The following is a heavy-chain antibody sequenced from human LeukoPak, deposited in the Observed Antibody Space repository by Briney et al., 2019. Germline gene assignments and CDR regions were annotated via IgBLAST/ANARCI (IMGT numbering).Heavy chain of an antibody. CDR2: VYYSGGT. Sequence: SETLSLTCTVSGGSINNNNYYWDWIRQPPGKGLEWIGSVYYSGGTYYNPSLKSRVTISIDTSKNQFSLKLSSVTAADTAVYYCASSGYSRGWFDPWGQGTLVTVSS. V-gene: IGHV4-39*07. J-gene: IGHJ5*02. CDR3: ASSGYSRGWFDP. CDR1: GGSINNNNYY. D-gene: IGHD6-13*01.